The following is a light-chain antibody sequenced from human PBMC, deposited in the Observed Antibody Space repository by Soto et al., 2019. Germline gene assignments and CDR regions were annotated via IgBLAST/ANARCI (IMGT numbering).Light chain of an antibody. J-gene: IGKJ1*01. Sequence: EIVLTQSPGTLSLSPGERATLSCRASQSVSSNYLAWYQQKPGQAPRLLIYGASSRATGIPARFSGSGSGTDFTLTISRLEPEDFAVYYCQQYGSSPPWTFGQGTKVEIK. V-gene: IGKV3-20*01. CDR3: QQYGSSPPWT. CDR2: GAS. CDR1: QSVSSNY.